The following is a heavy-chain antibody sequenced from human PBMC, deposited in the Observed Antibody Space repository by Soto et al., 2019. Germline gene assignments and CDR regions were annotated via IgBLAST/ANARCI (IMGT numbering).Heavy chain of an antibody. J-gene: IGHJ4*02. Sequence: GASVKVSCKASGYTFTGYYMHWVRQAPGQGLEWMGWINPNSGGTNYAQKFQGRVTMTRDTSISTAYMELSRLRSDDTAVYYCARTDSTIAVAGYFDYWGQGTLVTVYS. D-gene: IGHD6-19*01. CDR1: GYTFTGYY. CDR2: INPNSGGT. V-gene: IGHV1-2*02. CDR3: ARTDSTIAVAGYFDY.